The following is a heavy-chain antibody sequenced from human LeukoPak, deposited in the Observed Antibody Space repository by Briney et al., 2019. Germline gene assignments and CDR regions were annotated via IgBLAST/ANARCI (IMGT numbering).Heavy chain of an antibody. D-gene: IGHD1-1*01. CDR3: TKEARSNWNDNWFDP. CDR1: GFTFSNAW. CDR2: IKSKTDGGTT. J-gene: IGHJ5*02. V-gene: IGHV3-15*01. Sequence: NPGGSLRLSCAASGFTFSNAWMSWVRQAPGKGLEWVGRIKSKTDGGTTDYAAPVKGRFTISRDDSKNTLYLQMNSLKTEDTAVYYCTKEARSNWNDNWFDPWGQGTLVTVSS.